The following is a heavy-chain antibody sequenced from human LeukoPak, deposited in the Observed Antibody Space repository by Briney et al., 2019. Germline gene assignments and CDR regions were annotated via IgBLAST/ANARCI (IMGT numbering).Heavy chain of an antibody. D-gene: IGHD6-13*01. CDR3: ARVRRIADLGQWEGPREYFQH. Sequence: GASVKVSCKASGYTFTGYYMHWVRQAPGQGLEWMGWINPNSGGTNYAQKFQGRATMTRNTSISTAYMELSRLRSDDTAVYYCARVRRIADLGQWEGPREYFQHWGQGTLVTVSS. J-gene: IGHJ1*01. V-gene: IGHV1-2*02. CDR2: INPNSGGT. CDR1: GYTFTGYY.